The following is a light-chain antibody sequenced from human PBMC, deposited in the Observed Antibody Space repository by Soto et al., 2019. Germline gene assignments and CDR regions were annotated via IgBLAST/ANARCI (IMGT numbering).Light chain of an antibody. CDR3: QQYNSYWT. J-gene: IGKJ1*01. CDR2: DAS. Sequence: MPMTQPPSTLSASVGDRVTITCRASQSISSWLAWYQQKPGKAPKLLIYDASSLESGVPSRFSGSGSGTEFTLTISSLQPDDFATYYCQQYNSYWTFGQGTKVNIK. V-gene: IGKV1-5*01. CDR1: QSISSW.